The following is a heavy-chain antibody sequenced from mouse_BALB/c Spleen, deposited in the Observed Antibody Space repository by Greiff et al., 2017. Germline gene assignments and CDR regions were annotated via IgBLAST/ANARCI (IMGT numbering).Heavy chain of an antibody. CDR1: GYSITSGYY. D-gene: IGHD2-1*01. CDR3: ARNSYGTNYYAMDY. J-gene: IGHJ4*01. V-gene: IGHV3-6*02. CDR2: ISYDGSN. Sequence: EVQLQQSGPGLVKPSQSLSLTCSVTGYSITSGYYWNWIRQFPGNKLEWMGYISYDGSNNYNPSLKNRISITRDTSKNQFFLKLNSVTTEDTATYYCARNSYGTNYYAMDYWGQGTSVTVSS.